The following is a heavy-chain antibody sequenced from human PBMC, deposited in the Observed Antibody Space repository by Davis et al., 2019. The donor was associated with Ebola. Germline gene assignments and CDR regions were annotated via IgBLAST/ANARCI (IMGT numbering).Heavy chain of an antibody. J-gene: IGHJ3*02. V-gene: IGHV3-23*01. CDR2: LGTSADT. D-gene: IGHD1-26*01. CDR1: GFIFRNYV. Sequence: GGSLRLSCAASGFIFRNYVMSWVRQAPGKGLEWVSTLGTSADTYYADSVKGRFTISRDNSKNTLYLQMNGPRVEDTAIYYCAKDTSNIWFDIWGQGTMVTVSS. CDR3: AKDTSNIWFDI.